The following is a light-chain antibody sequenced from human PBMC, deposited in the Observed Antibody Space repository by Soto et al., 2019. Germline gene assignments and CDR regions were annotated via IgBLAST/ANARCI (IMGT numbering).Light chain of an antibody. CDR1: SSDIGAYNY. J-gene: IGLJ2*01. CDR2: DVS. Sequence: QSALTQPASVSGSPGQPITISCSGTSSDIGAYNYVSWYQHYTGKAPKLVISDVSHRPSGVSSRFSGSKSGNTASLTISGLQAEDEADYYCSSYTIHCSVVFGGGTQLTVL. CDR3: SSYTIHCSVV. V-gene: IGLV2-14*03.